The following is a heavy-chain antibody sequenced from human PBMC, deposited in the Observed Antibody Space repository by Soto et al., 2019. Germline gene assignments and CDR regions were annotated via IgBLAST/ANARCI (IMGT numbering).Heavy chain of an antibody. CDR1: GFNFNTYS. CDR2: ISASGAYK. J-gene: IGHJ6*02. D-gene: IGHD1-26*01. CDR3: AGERSALPGARDAMDV. Sequence: GGSLRLSCAASGFNFNTYSMNWVRQAPGKGLQWVSFISASGAYKYYADSVRGRFTISRDNAKKSVFLEMNSLTADDTAIYYCAGERSALPGARDAMDVWGQGTTVTVSS. V-gene: IGHV3-21*01.